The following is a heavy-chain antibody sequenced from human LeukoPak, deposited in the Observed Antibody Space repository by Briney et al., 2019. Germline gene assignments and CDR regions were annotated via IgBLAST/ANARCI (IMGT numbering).Heavy chain of an antibody. CDR3: ARGGGWDTIFRVVQYMDV. J-gene: IGHJ6*03. CDR2: IDNGGSGT. V-gene: IGHV3-74*01. CDR1: GFTFSGYW. Sequence: GRSLRLSCAASGFTFSGYWTRWVRQVPEKGLVLVSRIDNGGSGTTYADSVKGRFAGSRDNAKNTLYLQMNSLRAEDTAIYYCARGGGWDTIFRVVQYMDVWGKGTTVTVSS. D-gene: IGHD3-3*01.